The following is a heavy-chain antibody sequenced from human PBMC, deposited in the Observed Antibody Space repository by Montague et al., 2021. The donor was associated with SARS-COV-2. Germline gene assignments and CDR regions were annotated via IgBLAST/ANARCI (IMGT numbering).Heavy chain of an antibody. J-gene: IGHJ4*02. V-gene: IGHV4-39*01. CDR2: IYYSGST. Sequence: IYYSGSTYYNPSLKSRVTISVDTSKNQFSLKLSSVTAADTAVYYCASLPRITIFGVVIHFDYWGQGTLVTVSS. CDR3: ASLPRITIFGVVIHFDY. D-gene: IGHD3-3*01.